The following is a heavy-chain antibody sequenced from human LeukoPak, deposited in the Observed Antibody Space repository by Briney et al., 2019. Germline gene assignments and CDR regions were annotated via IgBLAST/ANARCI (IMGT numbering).Heavy chain of an antibody. CDR2: IYFSGNT. D-gene: IGHD2-2*01. Sequence: SETLSLTCTVSGGSISSSSYYWGWIRQPPGKGLEWFGRIYFSGNTYYNPSLKSRVTISVDTSKNQFSRKLSSATAADTAVYYCARRTSRYYMDVWGKGTTVTVSS. CDR3: ARRTSRYYMDV. CDR1: GGSISSSSYY. V-gene: IGHV4-39*01. J-gene: IGHJ6*03.